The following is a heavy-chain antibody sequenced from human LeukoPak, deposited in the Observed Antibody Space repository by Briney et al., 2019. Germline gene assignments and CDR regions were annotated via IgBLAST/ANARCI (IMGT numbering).Heavy chain of an antibody. CDR1: GYTFTSYD. V-gene: IGHV1-8*01. CDR2: MKPNSGNT. J-gene: IGHJ6*03. Sequence: ASVTVSCKASGYTFTSYDINWVRQATGQGLEWMGWMKPNSGNTGYAQKFQGRVTMTRNTSISTAYMELSSLRSEDTAVYYCARLYSSSWYPAWYYYMDVWGKGTTVTVSS. CDR3: ARLYSSSWYPAWYYYMDV. D-gene: IGHD6-13*01.